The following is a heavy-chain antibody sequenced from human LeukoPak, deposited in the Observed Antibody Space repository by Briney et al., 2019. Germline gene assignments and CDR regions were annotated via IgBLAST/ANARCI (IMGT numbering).Heavy chain of an antibody. CDR1: GFTFSTYN. CDR2: ISSKSSTI. CDR3: ARDRDSSFTDFDY. V-gene: IGHV3-48*04. Sequence: PGGSLRLSCAASGFTFSTYNMNWVRQAPGKGLEWVSYISSKSSTIYYADSVKGRFTISRDNAKNSLYLQMNSLRAEDTAVYYCARDRDSSFTDFDYWGQGTLVTVSS. J-gene: IGHJ4*02. D-gene: IGHD2-15*01.